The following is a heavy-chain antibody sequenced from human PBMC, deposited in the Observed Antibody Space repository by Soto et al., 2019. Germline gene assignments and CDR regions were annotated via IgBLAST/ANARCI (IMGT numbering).Heavy chain of an antibody. CDR1: GFTFSSYG. Sequence: QVQLVESGGGVVQPGRSLRLSCATSGFTFSSYGMHWVRQAPGKGLEWVTVAWYDGRNNYYADSVKGRFTISRDNSKNTLYLQMNNLRAEDTAVYYCARDKGVGGSALADYWGQGTLVTVSS. J-gene: IGHJ4*02. CDR2: AWYDGRNN. V-gene: IGHV3-33*01. D-gene: IGHD1-26*01. CDR3: ARDKGVGGSALADY.